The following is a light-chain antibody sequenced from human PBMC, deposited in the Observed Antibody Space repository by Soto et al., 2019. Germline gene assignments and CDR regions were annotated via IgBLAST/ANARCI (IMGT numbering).Light chain of an antibody. CDR2: ENN. CDR1: SSNIGNNY. Sequence: QSVLTQPPSVSAAPGQKVTISCSGSSSNIGNNYVSWYQHLPGTAPKLLFYENNKRPSGIPDRFSGSKSGTSATLGITGLQTGDEADYYCGTWDNPLSGWVFGGGTKLTVL. J-gene: IGLJ3*02. CDR3: GTWDNPLSGWV. V-gene: IGLV1-51*02.